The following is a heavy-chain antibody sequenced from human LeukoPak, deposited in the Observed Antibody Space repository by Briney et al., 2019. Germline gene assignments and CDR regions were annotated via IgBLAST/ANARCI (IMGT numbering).Heavy chain of an antibody. V-gene: IGHV3-9*01. CDR2: ISWNSGSI. Sequence: GGSLRLSCAASGFTFDDYAMHWVRQAPGKGLEWVSGISWNSGSIGYADSVKGRFTISRDNAKNSLYLQMNSLRAEDTAVYYCARWWEQGAFDIWGQGTMVTVSS. CDR1: GFTFDDYA. D-gene: IGHD1-26*01. CDR3: ARWWEQGAFDI. J-gene: IGHJ3*02.